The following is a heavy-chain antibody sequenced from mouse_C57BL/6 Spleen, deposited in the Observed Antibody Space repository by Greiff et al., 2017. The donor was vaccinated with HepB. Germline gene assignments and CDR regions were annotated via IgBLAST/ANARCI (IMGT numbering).Heavy chain of an antibody. Sequence: QVQLKQPGAELVMPGASVKLSCKASGYTFTSYWMHWVKQRPGQGLEWIGEIDPSDSYTNYNQKFKGKSTLTVDKSSSTAYMQLSSLTSEDSAVYYCARGHYSNSFAYWGQGTLVTVSA. D-gene: IGHD2-5*01. CDR1: GYTFTSYW. V-gene: IGHV1-69*01. CDR3: ARGHYSNSFAY. CDR2: IDPSDSYT. J-gene: IGHJ3*01.